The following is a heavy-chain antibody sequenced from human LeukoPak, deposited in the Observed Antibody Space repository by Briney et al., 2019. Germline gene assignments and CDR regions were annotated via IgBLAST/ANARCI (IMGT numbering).Heavy chain of an antibody. CDR1: GFTFSAFG. J-gene: IGHJ6*03. Sequence: GRSLRLSCAASGFTFSAFGMNWVRQAPGKGLEWVSSISSSSSYIYYADSVKGRFTISRDSAKNSLYLEMNSLRAEDTAVYFCATPGGGFLDWQYYYMDVWGKGTTVTVSS. D-gene: IGHD3/OR15-3a*01. CDR2: ISSSSSYI. CDR3: ATPGGGFLDWQYYYMDV. V-gene: IGHV3-21*06.